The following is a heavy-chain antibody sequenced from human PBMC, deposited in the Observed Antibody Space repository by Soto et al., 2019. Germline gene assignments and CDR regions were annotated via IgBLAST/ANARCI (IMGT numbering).Heavy chain of an antibody. CDR2: IVVGSGNT. D-gene: IGHD3-22*01. CDR3: AAPVFGYYSRAYYYGMDV. Sequence: GASVKVSCKASGYTFTSYAVQWVRQARGQRLEWIGWIVVGSGNTNYAQKFQERVTITRDMSTSTAYMELSSLRSEDTAVYYCAAPVFGYYSRAYYYGMDVWGQGTTVTVSS. CDR1: GYTFTSYA. J-gene: IGHJ6*02. V-gene: IGHV1-58*01.